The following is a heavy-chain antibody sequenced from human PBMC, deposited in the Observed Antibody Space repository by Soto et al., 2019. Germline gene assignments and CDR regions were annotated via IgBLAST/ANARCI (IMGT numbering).Heavy chain of an antibody. V-gene: IGHV3-23*01. J-gene: IGHJ4*02. D-gene: IGHD3-16*01. Sequence: EVQLLESGGGLVQPGGSLRLSCAASGFTFSSHAMNWVRQAPGEGLEWVSSISSSGGSTYFADSVRGRFTISRDNSKNTLYLQMNSLRPEDTAIYYCAKGEYQFRGYSDDWGQGTPVTVAS. CDR3: AKGEYQFRGYSDD. CDR1: GFTFSSHA. CDR2: ISSSGGST.